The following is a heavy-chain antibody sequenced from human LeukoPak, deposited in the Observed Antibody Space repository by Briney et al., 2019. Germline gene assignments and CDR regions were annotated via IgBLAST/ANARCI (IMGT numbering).Heavy chain of an antibody. CDR1: GFTFDDYA. CDR2: ISWNSGSI. CDR3: ARELVGASRPFDY. Sequence: GGSLRLSCAASGFTFDDYAMHWVRQAPGKGLEWVSGISWNSGSIGYADSVKGRFTISRDNAKNSLYLQMNSLRAEDTALYYCARELVGASRPFDYWGQGTLVTVSS. D-gene: IGHD1-26*01. J-gene: IGHJ4*02. V-gene: IGHV3-9*01.